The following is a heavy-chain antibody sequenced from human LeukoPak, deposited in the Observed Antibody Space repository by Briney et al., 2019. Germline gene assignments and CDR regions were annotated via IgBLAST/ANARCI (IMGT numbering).Heavy chain of an antibody. J-gene: IGHJ4*02. V-gene: IGHV3-30-3*01. CDR3: AGTAMGQYYYDSSGYFGGTK. D-gene: IGHD3-22*01. CDR1: GFTFSSYA. Sequence: PGRSLRLSCAASGFTFSSYAMHWVRQAPGKGLEWVAVISYDGSNKYYADSVKGRFTISRDNSKNTLYLQMNSLRAEDTAVYYCAGTAMGQYYYDSSGYFGGTKWGQGTLVTVSS. CDR2: ISYDGSNK.